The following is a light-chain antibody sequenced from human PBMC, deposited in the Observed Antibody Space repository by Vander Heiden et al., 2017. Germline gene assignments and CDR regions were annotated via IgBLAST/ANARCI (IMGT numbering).Light chain of an antibody. Sequence: DIVMTQSPDSLAVSLGERATINCKSSQSVLYSSNNKNYLAWYQQKPGQPPKLLIYWASTRESGVPDRFTGSGSGTDFTLTISSLQAEDVTVYYCQQDDSTPLTFGGATKVELK. CDR1: QSVLYSSNNKNY. V-gene: IGKV4-1*01. CDR2: WAS. J-gene: IGKJ4*01. CDR3: QQDDSTPLT.